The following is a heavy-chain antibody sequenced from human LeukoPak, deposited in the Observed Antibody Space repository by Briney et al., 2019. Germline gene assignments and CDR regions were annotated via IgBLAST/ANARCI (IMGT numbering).Heavy chain of an antibody. CDR3: ATMDIVVVPAAHTSVGD. Sequence: ASVKVSCKASGYTFTSYYMHWVRQAPGQGLEWMGGIIPIFGTANYAQKFQGRVTITADESTSTAYMELSSLRSEDTAVYYCATMDIVVVPAAHTSVGDWGQGTLVTVSS. J-gene: IGHJ4*02. CDR1: GYTFTSYY. D-gene: IGHD2-2*03. V-gene: IGHV1-69*13. CDR2: IIPIFGTA.